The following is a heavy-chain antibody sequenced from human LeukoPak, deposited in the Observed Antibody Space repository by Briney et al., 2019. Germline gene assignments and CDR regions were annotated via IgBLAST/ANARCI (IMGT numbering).Heavy chain of an antibody. CDR3: AREGERFGDNYYYYMDV. D-gene: IGHD3-10*01. V-gene: IGHV3-74*01. CDR2: INSDGSST. CDR1: GSTFSSYW. J-gene: IGHJ6*03. Sequence: PGGSLRLSCAASGSTFSSYWMHWVRQAPGKGLVWVSRINSDGSSTSYADSVKGRFTISRDNAKNTLYLQMNSLRAEDTAVYYCAREGERFGDNYYYYMDVWGKGTTVTVSS.